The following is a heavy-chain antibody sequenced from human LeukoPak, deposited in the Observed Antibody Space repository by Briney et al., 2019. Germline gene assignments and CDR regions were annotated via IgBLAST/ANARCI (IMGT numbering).Heavy chain of an antibody. V-gene: IGHV3-23*01. Sequence: GGSLRLSCAASGFTFSCYAMSWVRQAPGKGLEWVSAFSGSGGSTYYADSVRGRFPIPRDNYKNTLSLQMNSLRAEDTAVYYCAKGVGGAFYCYYREVWGKGTTVTVSS. CDR3: AKGVGGAFYCYYREV. CDR1: GFTFSCYA. J-gene: IGHJ6*03. CDR2: FSGSGGST. D-gene: IGHD3-16*01.